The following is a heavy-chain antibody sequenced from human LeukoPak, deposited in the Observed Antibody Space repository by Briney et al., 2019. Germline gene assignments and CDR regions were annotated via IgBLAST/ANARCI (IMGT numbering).Heavy chain of an antibody. CDR1: GDTFSTYV. CDR3: ASGRQLTIYGVETFYFHH. Sequence: GASVKVSCKPSGDTFSTYVINWVRQAPGQGLEWMGGILPVFGSPLYAQKFQGRVTISTDESTATAYMELSNLQSEDTAFYYCASGRQLTIYGVETFYFHHWGRGTLVTVSS. V-gene: IGHV1-69*05. CDR2: ILPVFGSP. J-gene: IGHJ4*02. D-gene: IGHD3-3*01.